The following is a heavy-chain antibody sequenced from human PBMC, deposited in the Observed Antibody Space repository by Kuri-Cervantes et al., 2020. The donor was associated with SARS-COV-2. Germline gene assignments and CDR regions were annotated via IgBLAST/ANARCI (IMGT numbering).Heavy chain of an antibody. CDR2: ISAYTGNT. Sequence: ASVKVSCKASDYTFSTYGITWVRQAPGQGLEWMGWISAYTGNTNYAQKLQGRVTLTTDTSTSTAYMELRSLRSDDTAVYYCAREVYCSGGSCYFLDYWGQGTLVTVSS. J-gene: IGHJ4*02. V-gene: IGHV1-18*01. D-gene: IGHD2-15*01. CDR1: DYTFSTYG. CDR3: AREVYCSGGSCYFLDY.